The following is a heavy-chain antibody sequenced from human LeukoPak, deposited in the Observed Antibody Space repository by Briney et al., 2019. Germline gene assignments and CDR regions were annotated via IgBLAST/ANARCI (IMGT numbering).Heavy chain of an antibody. CDR3: ARGAPLYYGGNAFDI. D-gene: IGHD4-23*01. J-gene: IGHJ3*02. V-gene: IGHV4-59*08. Sequence: SETLSLTCTVSGGSISSYYWSWIRQPPGKGLEWIGYIYYSGSTNYNPSLKSRVTISVDTSKNQFSLKLSSVTAADTAVYYCARGAPLYYGGNAFDIWGQGTMVTVSS. CDR1: GGSISSYY. CDR2: IYYSGST.